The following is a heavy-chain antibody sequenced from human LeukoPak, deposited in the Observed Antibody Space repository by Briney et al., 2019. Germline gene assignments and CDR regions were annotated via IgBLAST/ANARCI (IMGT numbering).Heavy chain of an antibody. CDR2: IYYSGST. D-gene: IGHD2-8*01. Sequence: SETLSLTCTVSGGSISSYYWSWIRQPPGRGLEWIGYIYYSGSTNYNPSLKSRVTISVDTSKNQFSLKLSSVTAADTAVYYCARAPYGQPYYYYMDVWGKGTTVTVSS. V-gene: IGHV4-59*01. CDR1: GGSISSYY. J-gene: IGHJ6*03. CDR3: ARAPYGQPYYYYMDV.